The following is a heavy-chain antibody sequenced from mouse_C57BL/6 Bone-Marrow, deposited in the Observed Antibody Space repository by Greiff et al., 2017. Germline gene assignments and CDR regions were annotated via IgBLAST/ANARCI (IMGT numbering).Heavy chain of an antibody. CDR2: IYPRSGNT. CDR1: GYTFTSYG. V-gene: IGHV1-81*01. D-gene: IGHD1-1*01. J-gene: IGHJ3*01. CDR3: ARGGSYYYGSSGLAY. Sequence: QVQLQQSGAELARPGASVKLSCKASGYTFTSYGISWVKQRTGQGLEWIGEIYPRSGNTYYNEQFKGQATLSADKSSSTAYMELRSLTSEDSAVYFCARGGSYYYGSSGLAYWGQGTLVTVSA.